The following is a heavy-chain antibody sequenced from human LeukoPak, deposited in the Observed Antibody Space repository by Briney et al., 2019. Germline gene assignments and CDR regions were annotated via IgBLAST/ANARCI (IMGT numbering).Heavy chain of an antibody. V-gene: IGHV4-34*01. CDR1: GGSISSYY. CDR2: INHSGST. Sequence: PSETLSLTCTVSGGSISSYYWSWIRQPPGKGLEWIGEINHSGSTNYNPSLKSRVTISVDTSKNQFSLKLSSVTAADTAVYYCASITPGIAAAGTKYDYWGQGTLVTVSS. CDR3: ASITPGIAAAGTKYDY. D-gene: IGHD6-13*01. J-gene: IGHJ4*02.